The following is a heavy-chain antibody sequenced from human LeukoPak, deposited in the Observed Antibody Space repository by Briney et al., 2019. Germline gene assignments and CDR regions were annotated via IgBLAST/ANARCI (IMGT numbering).Heavy chain of an antibody. V-gene: IGHV1-18*01. CDR2: ISAYNGNT. D-gene: IGHD3-10*01. Sequence: ASVKVSCKASGGTFSSYAISWVRQAPGQGLEWMGWISAYNGNTNYAQKLQGRVTMTTDTSTSTAYMELRSLRSDDTAVYYCARRGYYGSGERLDFDYWGQGTLVTVSS. CDR1: GGTFSSYA. J-gene: IGHJ4*02. CDR3: ARRGYYGSGERLDFDY.